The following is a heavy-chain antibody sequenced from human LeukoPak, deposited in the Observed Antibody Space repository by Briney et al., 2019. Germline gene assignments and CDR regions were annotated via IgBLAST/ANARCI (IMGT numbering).Heavy chain of an antibody. D-gene: IGHD4-17*01. V-gene: IGHV3-15*07. CDR1: GFTFSNAW. CDR3: ATPLAVTSESFDH. J-gene: IGHJ4*02. Sequence: GGSLRLSCAASGFTFSNAWMNWVRQAPGKGLEWVGRILSKADGGTTDYTPPVKGRFTVSRDDSKDTLYLQMNSLKTEDTAVYYCATPLAVTSESFDHWGQGTLVTVSS. CDR2: ILSKADGGTT.